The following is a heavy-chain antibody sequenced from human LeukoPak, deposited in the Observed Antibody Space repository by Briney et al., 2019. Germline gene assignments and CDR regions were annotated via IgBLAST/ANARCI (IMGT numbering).Heavy chain of an antibody. CDR2: INSDGSST. Sequence: GTSPRLSCTASGFTFSSYAMHWVRQAPGKGLVWVSRINSDGSSTSYADSVKGRFTISRDNAKNTLYLQMNSLRAEDTAVYYCARDRIDYYGSGSYYNEPPFAYGMDVWGQGTTVTVSS. D-gene: IGHD3-10*01. CDR1: GFTFSSYA. V-gene: IGHV3-74*01. J-gene: IGHJ6*02. CDR3: ARDRIDYYGSGSYYNEPPFAYGMDV.